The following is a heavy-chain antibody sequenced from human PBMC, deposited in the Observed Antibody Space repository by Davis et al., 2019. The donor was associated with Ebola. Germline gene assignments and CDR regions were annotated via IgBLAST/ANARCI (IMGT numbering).Heavy chain of an antibody. J-gene: IGHJ4*02. CDR2: IRSKAYGGTT. V-gene: IGHV3-49*03. Sequence: PGGSLRLSCTASGFTFGAYAMSWFRQAPGKGLEWVGFIRSKAYGGTTEYAASVKGRFTISRDDSKSIAYLQMNSLKTEDTAVYYCTKEGGRLEWLPIDYWGQGTLVTVSS. CDR3: TKEGGRLEWLPIDY. D-gene: IGHD3-3*01. CDR1: GFTFGAYA.